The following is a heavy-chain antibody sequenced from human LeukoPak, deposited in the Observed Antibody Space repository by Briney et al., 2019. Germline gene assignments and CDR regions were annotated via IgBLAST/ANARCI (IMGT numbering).Heavy chain of an antibody. Sequence: SETLSLTCTVAGGSVSSGGMFWNWIRQPPGKGLEWIGSMSYSGTTNYNPSLKSRVTISLDTSKNHFSLKLTSVTAADTAVYYCARRRAQGGSNGHHNWFDPWGQGTLVTVSS. V-gene: IGHV4-61*03. J-gene: IGHJ5*02. D-gene: IGHD6-13*01. CDR1: GGSVSSGGMF. CDR3: ARRRAQGGSNGHHNWFDP. CDR2: MSYSGTT.